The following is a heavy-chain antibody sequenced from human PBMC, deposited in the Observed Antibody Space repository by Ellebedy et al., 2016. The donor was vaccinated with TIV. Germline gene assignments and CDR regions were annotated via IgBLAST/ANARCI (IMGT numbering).Heavy chain of an antibody. CDR3: ARRTIVRGVNIDY. CDR1: GYTFTSDD. Sequence: ASVKVSCXASGYTFTSDDINWVRQATGQGLEWMGWMNPNTGTTGYAQRFQGRLTMTRDTSISTAYMELSSLRSEDTAVYYCARRTIVRGVNIDYWGQGTLVTVSS. D-gene: IGHD3-10*01. CDR2: MNPNTGTT. V-gene: IGHV1-8*01. J-gene: IGHJ4*02.